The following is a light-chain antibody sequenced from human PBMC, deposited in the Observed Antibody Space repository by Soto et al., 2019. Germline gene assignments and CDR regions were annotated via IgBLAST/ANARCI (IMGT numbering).Light chain of an antibody. V-gene: IGLV2-23*01. Sequence: HSVRTQPASVSGSPGQSIGISCPGTSSDVGSYNSVSWYQQHPGKAPKLMIYEGSKRPSGVSDRFSGSKSGNTASLTISGLQAEDEADYYCCLYAGNPYVFGPGTKVTVL. CDR1: SSDVGSYNS. CDR3: CLYAGNPYV. CDR2: EGS. J-gene: IGLJ1*01.